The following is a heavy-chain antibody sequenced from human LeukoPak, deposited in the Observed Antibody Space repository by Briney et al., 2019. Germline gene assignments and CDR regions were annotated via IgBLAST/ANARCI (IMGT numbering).Heavy chain of an antibody. J-gene: IGHJ4*02. CDR3: ATETNGRHYDL. D-gene: IGHD1-14*01. CDR2: IGPTGSDR. V-gene: IGHV3-21*06. CDR1: GLTFSTSG. Sequence: GGSLRLACTPDGLTFSTSGFNWVRQAPGKGLEWVASIGPTGSDRYHADSINGRFTISRDNANNFLYLQMNSLRAEDTAVYYCATETNGRHYDLWGQGTLLTVSS.